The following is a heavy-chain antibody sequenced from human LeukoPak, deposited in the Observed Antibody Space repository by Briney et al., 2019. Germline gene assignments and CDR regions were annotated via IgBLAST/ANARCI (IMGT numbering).Heavy chain of an antibody. D-gene: IGHD1-26*01. CDR3: ARGGYSGSYYGWFDP. J-gene: IGHJ5*02. Sequence: SETLSLTCTVSGGSISSYYWSWIRQPPGKGLEWIGHIYYSGSTNYNPSLKSRVTILVDTSKNQFSLKLSSVTAADTAVYYCARGGYSGSYYGWFDPWGQGTLVTVSS. CDR1: GGSISSYY. V-gene: IGHV4-59*01. CDR2: IYYSGST.